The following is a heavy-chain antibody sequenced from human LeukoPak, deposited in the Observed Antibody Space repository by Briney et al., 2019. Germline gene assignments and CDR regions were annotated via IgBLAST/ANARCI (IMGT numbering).Heavy chain of an antibody. CDR2: ISLIGGST. Sequence: PGGSLRLSCAASGFTFSSYAMSWVRQAPGEGLEWVSGISLIGGSTYYADSVKGRFTISRDNSMNTLYLQMNSLSAEDTAVYYCAKDRDCSSTTCSRYFDNWGQGTLVTVPS. J-gene: IGHJ4*02. CDR1: GFTFSSYA. CDR3: AKDRDCSSTTCSRYFDN. D-gene: IGHD2-2*01. V-gene: IGHV3-23*01.